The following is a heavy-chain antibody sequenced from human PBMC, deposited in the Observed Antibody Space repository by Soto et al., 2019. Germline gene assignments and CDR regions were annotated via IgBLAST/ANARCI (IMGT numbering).Heavy chain of an antibody. Sequence: QVQLVQSGAEVKKPGSSVKVSCKASGGTFSSYTISWVRQAPGQGREWMGRIIPILGIANYAQKFQGRVTITADKTTSTAYMELSSLRSEDTAVYYCAALEAPDAFDIWGQGTMVTVSS. CDR2: IIPILGIA. V-gene: IGHV1-69*02. CDR3: AALEAPDAFDI. CDR1: GGTFSSYT. J-gene: IGHJ3*02.